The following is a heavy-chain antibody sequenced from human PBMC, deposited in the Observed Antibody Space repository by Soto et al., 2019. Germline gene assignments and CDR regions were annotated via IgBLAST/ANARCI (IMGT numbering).Heavy chain of an antibody. Sequence: ETLSLTCAVYGGSFSGYYWSWIRQPPGKGLEWIGEINHSGSTNYNPSLKSRVTISVDTSKNQFSLKLSSVTAADTAVYYCARRFYGDYYFDYWGQGTQVTVSS. D-gene: IGHD4-17*01. V-gene: IGHV4-34*01. CDR2: INHSGST. J-gene: IGHJ4*02. CDR3: ARRFYGDYYFDY. CDR1: GGSFSGYY.